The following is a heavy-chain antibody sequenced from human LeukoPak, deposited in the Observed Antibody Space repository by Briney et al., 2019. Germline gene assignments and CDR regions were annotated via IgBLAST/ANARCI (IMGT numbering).Heavy chain of an antibody. J-gene: IGHJ4*02. D-gene: IGHD3-3*02. CDR1: GGSISSGDYY. CDR2: IYYSGST. CDR3: ARELSYSISRSYYFNY. V-gene: IGHV4-30-4*08. Sequence: PSETLSLTCTVSGGSISSGDYYWSWIRQPPGKGLEWIGSIYYSGSTYYNPSLKSRVTISVDTSKNQFSLKLSSVTADDTAVYYCARELSYSISRSYYFNYWGQGTLVTVSS.